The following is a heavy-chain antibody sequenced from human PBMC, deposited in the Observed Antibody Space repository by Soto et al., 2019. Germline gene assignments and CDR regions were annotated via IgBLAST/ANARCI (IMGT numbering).Heavy chain of an antibody. CDR1: GGSISSSSYY. D-gene: IGHD6-19*01. CDR2: IYYSGST. Sequence: SETLSLTCTVSGGSISSSSYYWGWIRQPPGKGLEWIGSIYYSGSTYYNPSLKSRVTISVDTSKNQFSLKLSSVTAADTAVYYCARLGEAVANAFDIWGQGTMVTVSS. V-gene: IGHV4-39*01. J-gene: IGHJ3*02. CDR3: ARLGEAVANAFDI.